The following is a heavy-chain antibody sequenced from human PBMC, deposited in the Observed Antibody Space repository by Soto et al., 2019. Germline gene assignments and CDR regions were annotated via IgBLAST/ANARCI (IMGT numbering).Heavy chain of an antibody. J-gene: IGHJ3*02. CDR3: ARDTGSYRFDAFDI. V-gene: IGHV3-23*01. CDR2: ISGGGGST. D-gene: IGHD2-8*02. CDR1: GFTFDSHA. Sequence: EVQLLESGGGLVQPGGSLRLSCGVSGFTFDSHAMNWVRQAPGRGLEWVSRISGGGGSTDYADSVKGRFTVSRDNSQNSLFLQMNSLRVDDTAIFYCARDTGSYRFDAFDIWGQGTMVTVPS.